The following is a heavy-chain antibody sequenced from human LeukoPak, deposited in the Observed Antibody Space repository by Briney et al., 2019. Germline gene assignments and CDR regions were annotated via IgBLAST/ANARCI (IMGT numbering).Heavy chain of an antibody. CDR1: GGSISSSNYY. Sequence: SETLSPTCTVSGGSISSSNYYWGWIRQPPGEGLEWIGYIYYSGGTYYNPSLKSRVTMSVDTSKNQFSLKLSSVTAADTAVYYCARYYSGSYGFDYWGQGTLVTVSS. CDR3: ARYYSGSYGFDY. D-gene: IGHD1-26*01. CDR2: IYYSGGT. V-gene: IGHV4-39*01. J-gene: IGHJ4*02.